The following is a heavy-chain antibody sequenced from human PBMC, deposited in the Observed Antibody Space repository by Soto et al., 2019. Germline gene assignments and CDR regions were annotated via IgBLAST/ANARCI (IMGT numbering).Heavy chain of an antibody. D-gene: IGHD4-17*01. J-gene: IGHJ4*02. Sequence: QVQLVQSGAEVKKPGSSVKVSCKASGGTFSSYAISWVRQAPGQGLEWMGGIIPIFGTANYAQKFQGRVTITADEATSTAYMERSSLRSEDTAVYYCARQYGDFFMYYFDYWGQGTLVTVSS. CDR2: IIPIFGTA. CDR1: GGTFSSYA. V-gene: IGHV1-69*12. CDR3: ARQYGDFFMYYFDY.